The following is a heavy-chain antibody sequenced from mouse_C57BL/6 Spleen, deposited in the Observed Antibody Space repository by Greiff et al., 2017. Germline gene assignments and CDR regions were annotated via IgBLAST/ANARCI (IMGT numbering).Heavy chain of an antibody. J-gene: IGHJ4*01. Sequence: VQLQQSGPELVKPGASVKISCKASGYAFSSSWMNWVKQRPGKGLEWIGRIYPGDGDTNYNGKFKGKATLTADKSSSTAYMQLSSLTSEDSAVYLCARKLLYAMDYWGQGTSVTVSS. CDR2: IYPGDGDT. V-gene: IGHV1-82*01. CDR3: ARKLLYAMDY. CDR1: GYAFSSSW.